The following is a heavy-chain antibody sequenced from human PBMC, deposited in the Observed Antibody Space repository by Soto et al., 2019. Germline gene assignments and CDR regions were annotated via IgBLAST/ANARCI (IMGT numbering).Heavy chain of an antibody. Sequence: QVQLQESGPGLVKASETLSLTCTVSGGSISSYFWSWIRQPPGKGLEWIGHIYYSGSTNYNPSLKSRVTISAGTSANQFSLKLSSVTAADTAVYYCARQVAARDYYYYYLDVWGKGTTVTVSS. CDR3: ARQVAARDYYYYYLDV. J-gene: IGHJ6*03. CDR1: GGSISSYF. CDR2: IYYSGST. D-gene: IGHD6-6*01. V-gene: IGHV4-59*08.